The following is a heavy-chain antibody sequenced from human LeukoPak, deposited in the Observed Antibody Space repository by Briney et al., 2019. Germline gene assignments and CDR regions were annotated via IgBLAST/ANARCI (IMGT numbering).Heavy chain of an antibody. J-gene: IGHJ4*02. CDR3: ARGGTKVRVDY. D-gene: IGHD3-10*01. CDR2: INPHSGDT. V-gene: IGHV1-2*02. CDR1: GYTFTGYY. Sequence: ASVKVSCKASGYTFTGYYMHWVRQAPGQGLEWMGWINPHSGDTNYAQKFQGRVTMTRDTSISTAYMELSRLRSDDTAVYYCARGGTKVRVDYWGQGTLVTVSS.